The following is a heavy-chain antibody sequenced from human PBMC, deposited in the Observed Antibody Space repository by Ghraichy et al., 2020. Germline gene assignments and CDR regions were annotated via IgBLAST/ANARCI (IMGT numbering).Heavy chain of an antibody. CDR3: ARGSGVSRYYYYYGMDV. V-gene: IGHV3-11*06. Sequence: GARNISCAASGFTFSDYYMSWIRQAPGKGLEWVSCISSSSSHTHYADSVKGRFTISRDNAKNSLYLQMNSLRAEDTAVYYCARGSGVSRYYYYYGMDVWGQGTTVTVSS. J-gene: IGHJ6*02. CDR2: ISSSSSHT. D-gene: IGHD2-8*01. CDR1: GFTFSDYY.